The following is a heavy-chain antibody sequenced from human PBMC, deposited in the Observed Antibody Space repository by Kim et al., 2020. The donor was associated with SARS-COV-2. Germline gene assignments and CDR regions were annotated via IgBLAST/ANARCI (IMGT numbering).Heavy chain of an antibody. D-gene: IGHD6-6*01. CDR1: GFIVSANY. V-gene: IGHV3-53*01. CDR3: ARTPYSSSAFDV. CDR2: IYTDVRT. Sequence: GGSLRLSCAASGFIVSANYMSWVRQAPGKGLEGVSVIYTDVRTYYADSVKGRFTISRDSSKNTVYLQMNSLRGEDTAVYYCARTPYSSSAFDVWGQGTMVTVSS. J-gene: IGHJ3*01.